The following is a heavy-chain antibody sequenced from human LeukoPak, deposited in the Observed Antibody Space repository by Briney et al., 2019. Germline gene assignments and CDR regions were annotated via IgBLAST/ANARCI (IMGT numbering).Heavy chain of an antibody. D-gene: IGHD2-15*01. J-gene: IGHJ4*02. CDR3: ARDYVRCSGGSCYSSLVGY. CDR2: INPNSGGT. V-gene: IGHV1-2*06. Sequence: GASVKVSCKASGYTFTGYYLHWVRQAPGQGLEWMGRINPNSGGTNYAQKFQGRVTMTRDTSTSTVYMELSSLRSEDTAVYYCARDYVRCSGGSCYSSLVGYWGQGTLVTVSS. CDR1: GYTFTGYY.